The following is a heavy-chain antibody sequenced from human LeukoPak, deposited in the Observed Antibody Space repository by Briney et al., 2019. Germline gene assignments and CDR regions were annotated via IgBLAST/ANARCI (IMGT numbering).Heavy chain of an antibody. J-gene: IGHJ6*03. V-gene: IGHV3-21*01. CDR1: GFTFSSYS. CDR3: ARERAAATPVTRKYYYYMDV. D-gene: IGHD2-15*01. Sequence: GSLRLSCAASGFTFSSYSMNWVRQAPGKGLEWVSSISSSSSYIYYADSVKGRFTISRDNAKNSLYLQMNSLRAEDTAVYYCARERAAATPVTRKYYYYMDVWGKGTTVTVSS. CDR2: ISSSSSYI.